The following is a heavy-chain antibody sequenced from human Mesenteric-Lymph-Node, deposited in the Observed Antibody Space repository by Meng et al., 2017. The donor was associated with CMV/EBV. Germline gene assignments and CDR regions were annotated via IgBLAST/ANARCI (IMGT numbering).Heavy chain of an antibody. J-gene: IGHJ4*02. Sequence: FSGFSLSTSGVGVGWIRQPPGQALEWLALIYWDDDERYSPSLKSRLTITKDTAKNQVVLTMTNMDPVDTATYYCAHTLSSSWYGPLDYWGQGTLVTVSS. V-gene: IGHV2-5*02. CDR3: AHTLSSSWYGPLDY. CDR2: IYWDDDE. D-gene: IGHD6-13*01. CDR1: GFSLSTSGVG.